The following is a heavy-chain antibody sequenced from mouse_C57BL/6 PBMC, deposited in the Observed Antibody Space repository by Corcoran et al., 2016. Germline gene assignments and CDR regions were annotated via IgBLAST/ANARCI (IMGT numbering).Heavy chain of an antibody. CDR3: AVGYFDY. CDR2: INTYSGVP. J-gene: IGHJ2*01. CDR1: GYTFTTYG. V-gene: IGHV9-3*01. Sequence: QIQLVQSGPELKKPGETVKISCKASGYTFTTYGMSWVKQAPGKGLKWMGWINTYSGVPTYADDFKGRFAFSLETSASTAYLQINNLKNEDTATYFCAVGYFDYWGQGTTLTVSS.